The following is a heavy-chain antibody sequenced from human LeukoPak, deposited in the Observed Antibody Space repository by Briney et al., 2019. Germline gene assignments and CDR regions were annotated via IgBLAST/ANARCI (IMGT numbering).Heavy chain of an antibody. J-gene: IGHJ4*02. CDR3: AKDRGGRRGQFDY. CDR1: GFTFSSYW. V-gene: IGHV3-7*03. D-gene: IGHD4-23*01. CDR2: IKQDGSEK. Sequence: GGSLRLSCAASGFTFSSYWMSWVRQAPGKGLEWVANIKQDGSEKYYVDSVKGRFTISRDNAKNTLYLQMNSLRAEDTAVYYCAKDRGGRRGQFDYWGQGTLVTVSS.